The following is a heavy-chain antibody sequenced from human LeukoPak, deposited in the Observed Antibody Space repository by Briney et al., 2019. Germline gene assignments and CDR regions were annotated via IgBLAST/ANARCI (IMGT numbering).Heavy chain of an antibody. CDR3: ARSGDSSGYYGDDY. D-gene: IGHD3-22*01. Sequence: GGSLRLSCAASGFTFSPYSMNWVRQAPGKGLEWVSLVSSRSSFINYADSVKGRFIISRDNSKNTLYLQMNSLRAEDTAVYYCARSGDSSGYYGDDYWGQGTLVTVSS. CDR1: GFTFSPYS. CDR2: VSSRSSFI. J-gene: IGHJ4*02. V-gene: IGHV3-21*01.